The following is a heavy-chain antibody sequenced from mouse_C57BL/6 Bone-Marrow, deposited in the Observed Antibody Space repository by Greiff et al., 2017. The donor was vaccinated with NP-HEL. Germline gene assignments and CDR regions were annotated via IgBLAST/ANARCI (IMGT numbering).Heavy chain of an antibody. CDR1: GFTFNTYA. D-gene: IGHD3-1*01. Sequence: EVQLVESGGGLVQPKGSLKLSCAASGFTFNTYAMHWVRPAPGKGLEWVARIRSKSSNYATYYADSVIDRFTISRDDSQSMLYLQMNNLKTEDTAMYYCVRDGPLAYAMDYWGQGTSVTVSS. CDR2: IRSKSSNYAT. V-gene: IGHV10-3*01. J-gene: IGHJ4*01. CDR3: VRDGPLAYAMDY.